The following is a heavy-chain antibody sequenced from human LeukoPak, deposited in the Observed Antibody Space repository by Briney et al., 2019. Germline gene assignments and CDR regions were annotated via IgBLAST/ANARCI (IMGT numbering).Heavy chain of an antibody. Sequence: ASVKVSCKASAYTYTTYYIQWVRQAPGQRLEWLGIINPTTGSTTYAQKFQGRVTMTRDMSTGTVYMEVSSLRSEDTAVYYCARDPGVTTDYYYYMDVWGKGTTVTISS. V-gene: IGHV1-46*01. D-gene: IGHD3-10*01. J-gene: IGHJ6*03. CDR2: INPTTGST. CDR3: ARDPGVTTDYYYYMDV. CDR1: AYTYTTYY.